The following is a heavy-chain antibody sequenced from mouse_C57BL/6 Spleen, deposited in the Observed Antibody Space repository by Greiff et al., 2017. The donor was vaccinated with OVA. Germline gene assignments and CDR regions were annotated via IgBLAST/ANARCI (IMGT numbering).Heavy chain of an antibody. CDR2: IYPGDGDT. Sequence: VQLQQSGPELVKPGASVKISCKASGYAFSSSWMNWVQQRPGKGLEWIGRIYPGDGDTNYNGKFKGKATLTADKSSSTAYMQLSSLTSEDSAVYFCARSGNWDVDYWGQGTTLTVSS. CDR3: ARSGNWDVDY. V-gene: IGHV1-82*01. CDR1: GYAFSSSW. D-gene: IGHD4-1*01. J-gene: IGHJ2*01.